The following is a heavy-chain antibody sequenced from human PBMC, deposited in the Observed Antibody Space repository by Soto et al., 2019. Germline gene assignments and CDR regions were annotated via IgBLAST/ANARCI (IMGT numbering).Heavy chain of an antibody. J-gene: IGHJ5*02. CDR2: IIPIVETP. Sequence: SVKVSCKASGGTFNSYDINWVRQAPGQGLEWMGGIIPIVETPKYAQKFQGRVTITADESTNTVYMELSSLRSEDTAMYYCARLSRPNYYDTSGFFKDNWFDPWGQGTLVTVYS. V-gene: IGHV1-69*13. CDR1: GGTFNSYD. CDR3: ARLSRPNYYDTSGFFKDNWFDP. D-gene: IGHD3-22*01.